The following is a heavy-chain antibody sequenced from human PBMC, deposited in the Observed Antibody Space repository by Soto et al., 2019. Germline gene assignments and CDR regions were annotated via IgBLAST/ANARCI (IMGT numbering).Heavy chain of an antibody. Sequence: EVQLVESGGGLVQPGGSLRLSCAASGFTFSSYSMNWVRQAPGKGLEWVSYIRSSSSTIYDADSVKGRFTISRENAKNKRYLQMNSRRAGETAVYYCARTVRYYDFWGGLDQYYYYYYMDVWGKGTTVTLSS. CDR1: GFTFSSYS. CDR2: IRSSSSTI. V-gene: IGHV3-48*01. J-gene: IGHJ6*03. D-gene: IGHD3-3*01. CDR3: ARTVRYYDFWGGLDQYYYYYYMDV.